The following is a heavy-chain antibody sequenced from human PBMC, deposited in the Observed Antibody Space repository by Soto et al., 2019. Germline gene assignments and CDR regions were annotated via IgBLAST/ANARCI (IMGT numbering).Heavy chain of an antibody. CDR1: GFTFSSYG. CDR3: AKSILPGIAVAGRFYFDY. Sequence: GGSLRLSCAASGFTFSSYGMHWVRQAPGKGLEWVAVIWYDGSNKYYADSVKGRFTISRDNSKNTLYLQMNSLRAEDTAVYYCAKSILPGIAVAGRFYFDYWGQGTLVTVSS. V-gene: IGHV3-33*06. D-gene: IGHD6-19*01. CDR2: IWYDGSNK. J-gene: IGHJ4*02.